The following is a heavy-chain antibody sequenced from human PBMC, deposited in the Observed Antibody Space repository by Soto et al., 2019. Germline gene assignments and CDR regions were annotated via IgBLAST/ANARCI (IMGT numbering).Heavy chain of an antibody. CDR3: ARDAPLGETNWFDP. CDR1: GFRFNNYA. V-gene: IGHV3-33*01. D-gene: IGHD3-10*01. J-gene: IGHJ5*02. CDR2: IWYDGSNK. Sequence: QVQLVESGGGVVQPGRSLRLSCAASGFRFNNYAMQWVRQAPGKGLEWVAVIWYDGSNKYYADSVKGRFTISRDNSKNTVYLQMNSLRAEDTAVYYCARDAPLGETNWFDPGGQGTLVTVSS.